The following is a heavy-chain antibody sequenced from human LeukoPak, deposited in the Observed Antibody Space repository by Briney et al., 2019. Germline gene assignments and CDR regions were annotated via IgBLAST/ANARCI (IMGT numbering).Heavy chain of an antibody. V-gene: IGHV3-48*03. Sequence: GGSLRLSCAASGFTFSSYEMNWVRQAPGKGLEWVSYISSSGRTIYYADSVKGRFTISRDNAKNSLYLQMNSLRAEDTAVYYCARDSGGGDTAIWGPYYFDYWGQGTLVTVCS. J-gene: IGHJ4*02. D-gene: IGHD5-18*01. CDR3: ARDSGGGDTAIWGPYYFDY. CDR2: ISSSGRTI. CDR1: GFTFSSYE.